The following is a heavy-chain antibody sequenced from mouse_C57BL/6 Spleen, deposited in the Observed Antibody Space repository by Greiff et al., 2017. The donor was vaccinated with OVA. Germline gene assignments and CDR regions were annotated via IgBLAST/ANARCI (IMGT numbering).Heavy chain of an antibody. J-gene: IGHJ2*01. V-gene: IGHV5-16*01. D-gene: IGHD3-2*02. Sequence: EVQLVESAGGLVQPGSSMKLSCTASGFTFSDYYMAWVRQVPEKGLEWVANINYDGSSTYYLDSLKSRFIISRDNAKNILYLQMSSLKSEDTATYYCARDSSGYFDYWGQGTTLTVSS. CDR3: ARDSSGYFDY. CDR1: GFTFSDYY. CDR2: INYDGSST.